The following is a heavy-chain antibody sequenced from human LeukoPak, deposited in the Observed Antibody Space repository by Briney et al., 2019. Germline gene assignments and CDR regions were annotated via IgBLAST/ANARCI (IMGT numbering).Heavy chain of an antibody. J-gene: IGHJ3*02. CDR2: IYPGDSDI. CDR1: GSSFTSYW. V-gene: IGHV5-51*01. D-gene: IGHD2-21*02. CDR3: ASSAYCGGDCYSTDAFDI. Sequence: GESLKISCQGSGSSFTSYWIAWVRQIPGKGLEWMGIIYPGDSDIRYSPSFQGQVTISADKSISTAYLQWSSLKASDTAMYYCASSAYCGGDCYSTDAFDIWGQGTMVTVSS.